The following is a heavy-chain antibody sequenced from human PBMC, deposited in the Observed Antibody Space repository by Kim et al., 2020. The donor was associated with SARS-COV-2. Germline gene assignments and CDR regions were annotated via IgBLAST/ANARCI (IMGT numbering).Heavy chain of an antibody. Sequence: TNYAQKYQERVTITRDMSTSTAYMELSSLRSEDTAVYYCAAGADYTMDVWGQGTTVTVSS. V-gene: IGHV1-58*01. J-gene: IGHJ6*02. CDR3: AAGADYTMDV. CDR2: T. D-gene: IGHD4-4*01.